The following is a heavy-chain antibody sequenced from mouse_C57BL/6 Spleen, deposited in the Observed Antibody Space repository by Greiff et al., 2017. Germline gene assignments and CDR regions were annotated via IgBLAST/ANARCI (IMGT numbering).Heavy chain of an antibody. CDR3: VINSAYYNKYDYAIDY. V-gene: IGHV10-1*01. J-gene: IGHJ4*01. D-gene: IGHD2-5*01. CDR2: IRSKSNNYAT. CDR1: GFSFNTYA. Sequence: EVQLVESGGGLVQPKGSLKLSCAASGFSFNTYAMNLVRQAPGKGLEWVARIRSKSNNYATYYADSVKDRFTISRDDSDSMLYLQMNNMNTEDTAMYYFVINSAYYNKYDYAIDYRGQGTPVPASS.